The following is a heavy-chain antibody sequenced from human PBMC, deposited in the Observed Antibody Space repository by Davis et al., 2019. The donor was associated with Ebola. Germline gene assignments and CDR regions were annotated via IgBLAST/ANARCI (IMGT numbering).Heavy chain of an antibody. J-gene: IGHJ2*01. V-gene: IGHV3-53*01. CDR1: GFIVSDKY. CDR2: IYRDGRT. D-gene: IGHD4-17*01. CDR3: ARHVYGDFWYFDL. Sequence: PGGSLRLSCAASGFIVSDKYMSWVRQAPGKGPEWVSVIYRDGRTYYADSVKGRFTISRDNSKNTLFLQMNSLRAEDTAVYYCARHVYGDFWYFDLWGRGTRVTVSS.